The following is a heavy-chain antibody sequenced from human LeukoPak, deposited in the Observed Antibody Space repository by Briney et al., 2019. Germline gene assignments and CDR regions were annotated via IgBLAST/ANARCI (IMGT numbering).Heavy chain of an antibody. J-gene: IGHJ4*02. Sequence: GASVKVSCKASGGTFSSYAISWVRQAPGQGLEWMGGIIPIFGTANYAQKFQGRVTITADESTSTAYMELSSLRSEDTAVYYCARDLRDGYNSGFDYWGQGTLVTVSS. V-gene: IGHV1-69*13. CDR3: ARDLRDGYNSGFDY. CDR2: IIPIFGTA. D-gene: IGHD5-24*01. CDR1: GGTFSSYA.